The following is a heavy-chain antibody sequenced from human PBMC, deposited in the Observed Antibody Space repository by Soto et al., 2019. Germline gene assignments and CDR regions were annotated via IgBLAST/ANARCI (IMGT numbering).Heavy chain of an antibody. CDR3: AREQILSSSDAFDI. CDR1: GGSFSGYY. CDR2: INHSGST. V-gene: IGHV4-34*01. Sequence: PSETLSLTCAVYGGSFSGYYWSWIRQPPGKGLEWIGEINHSGSTNYNPSLKSRVTISVGTPKNQFSLKLSSVTAADTAVYYCAREQILSSSDAFDIWGQGTMVTVSS. D-gene: IGHD6-6*01. J-gene: IGHJ3*02.